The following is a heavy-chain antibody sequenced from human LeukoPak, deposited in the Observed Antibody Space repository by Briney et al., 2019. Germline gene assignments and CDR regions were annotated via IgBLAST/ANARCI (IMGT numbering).Heavy chain of an antibody. CDR2: ISGSGANT. CDR1: GFTFSTYA. J-gene: IGHJ4*02. Sequence: GGSLRLSCAASGFTFSTYAMSWVRQAPGKGLEWVSTISGSGANTYYAHTVRGRFTISRDNSKNTLYLHMNSLRAEDTALYYCAKERAGYTNPYYFDYWGQGTLVTVSS. V-gene: IGHV3-23*01. CDR3: AKERAGYTNPYYFDY. D-gene: IGHD3-16*02.